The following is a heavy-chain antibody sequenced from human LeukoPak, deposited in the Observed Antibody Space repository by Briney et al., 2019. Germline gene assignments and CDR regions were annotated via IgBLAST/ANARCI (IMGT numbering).Heavy chain of an antibody. J-gene: IGHJ4*02. CDR2: ISWDGGST. Sequence: PGGSLRLSCAASGFTFDDYAMHWVRQAPGKGLEWVSLISWDGGSTYYADSVKGRFTISRDNSKNSLYLQMNSLRAEDTALYYCAKDRYGSGSYGGIDYWGQGTLVTVSS. CDR1: GFTFDDYA. CDR3: AKDRYGSGSYGGIDY. D-gene: IGHD3-10*01. V-gene: IGHV3-43D*04.